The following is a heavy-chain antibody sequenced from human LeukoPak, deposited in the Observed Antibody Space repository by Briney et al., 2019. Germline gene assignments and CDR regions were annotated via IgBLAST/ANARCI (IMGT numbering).Heavy chain of an antibody. CDR3: ARHLTEIYDFWGTAPLNDAFDI. J-gene: IGHJ3*02. Sequence: PSETLSLTCTVSGGSISSSNYFWGWIRQPPGKGLEYIGSIYYSGSTYYNPSLKSRVTISVDTSKNQFSLKLSSVTAADTAVYYCARHLTEIYDFWGTAPLNDAFDIWGQGTMVTVSS. CDR1: GGSISSSNYF. CDR2: IYYSGST. D-gene: IGHD3-3*01. V-gene: IGHV4-39*01.